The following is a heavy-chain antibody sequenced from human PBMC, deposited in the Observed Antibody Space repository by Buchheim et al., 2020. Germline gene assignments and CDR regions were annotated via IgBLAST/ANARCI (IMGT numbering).Heavy chain of an antibody. J-gene: IGHJ6*02. CDR3: ARDPYGYYYYYGMDV. Sequence: EVQLVESGGGLVQPGGSLRLSCAASGFTFSSYWMSWVRQAPGKGLEWVSNIKQDGSEKYYVDSVKGRFTISRDNAKNSLYLQMNSLRDEDTAVYYCARDPYGYYYYYGMDVWGQGTT. CDR1: GFTFSSYW. V-gene: IGHV3-7*01. CDR2: IKQDGSEK. D-gene: IGHD3-10*01.